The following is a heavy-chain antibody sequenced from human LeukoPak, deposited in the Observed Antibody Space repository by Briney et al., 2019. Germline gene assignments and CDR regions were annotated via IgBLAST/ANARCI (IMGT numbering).Heavy chain of an antibody. CDR2: ISAYSGNT. J-gene: IGHJ3*02. CDR3: ARAWYYYDSSGYLLDAFDI. V-gene: IGHV1-18*01. D-gene: IGHD3-22*01. Sequence: ASVKVSCKASGYTFTSYGISWVRQAPGQGLEWMGWISAYSGNTNYAQKLQGRVTMTRNTSISTAYMELSSLRSEDTAVYHCARAWYYYDSSGYLLDAFDIWGQGTMVTVSS. CDR1: GYTFTSYG.